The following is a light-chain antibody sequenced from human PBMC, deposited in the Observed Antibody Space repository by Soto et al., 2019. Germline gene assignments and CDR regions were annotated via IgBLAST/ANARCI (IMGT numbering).Light chain of an antibody. CDR3: QQSYTSPWT. CDR1: QSISYY. CDR2: TTS. Sequence: DIQMTQSPSSLSASVGDRVTITCRASQSISYYLNWYQQKPGRAPRLLIYTTSSLHSGIPSTFSGSASGSDFTLTISSLQPEDFATYDCQQSYTSPWTFGQGTKVEIK. J-gene: IGKJ1*01. V-gene: IGKV1-39*01.